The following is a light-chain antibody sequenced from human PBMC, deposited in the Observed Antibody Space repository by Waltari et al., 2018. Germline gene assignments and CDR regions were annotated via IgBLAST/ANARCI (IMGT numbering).Light chain of an antibody. Sequence: IMLTQSPGTLSLSPGERATLSCRASQSISRYLAWYQQKPGQAPRLLIYGASSRAAGIPDRFSGSGSGADFSLTISRLEPEDFAVYYCQHHVRLPATFGQGTKV. CDR1: QSISRY. V-gene: IGKV3-20*01. CDR2: GAS. J-gene: IGKJ1*01. CDR3: QHHVRLPAT.